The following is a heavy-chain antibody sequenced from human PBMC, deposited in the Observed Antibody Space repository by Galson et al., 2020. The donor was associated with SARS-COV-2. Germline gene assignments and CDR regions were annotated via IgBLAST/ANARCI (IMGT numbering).Heavy chain of an antibody. CDR1: GGSISSGDYY. V-gene: IGHV4-30-4*01. CDR3: ARDMITFGGVPGWFDP. D-gene: IGHD3-16*01. Sequence: SETLSLNCTVSGGSISSGDYYWSWIRQPPGKGLEWIGYIYYSGRTYYNPSLKSRVTISVDTSKNQFSLKLSSVTAADTAVYYCARDMITFGGVPGWFDPWGQGTLVTVSS. J-gene: IGHJ5*02. CDR2: IYYSGRT.